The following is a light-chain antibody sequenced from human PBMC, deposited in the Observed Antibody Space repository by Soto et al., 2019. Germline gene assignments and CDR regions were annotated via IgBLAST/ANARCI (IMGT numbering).Light chain of an antibody. CDR2: EAS. CDR1: QSVSSNY. V-gene: IGKV3-20*01. J-gene: IGKJ2*01. CDR3: QQYGNSPPYT. Sequence: EIVLTQSPGTLSLSPGERGTLSCRASQSVSSNYLAWYQQKPGQAPRLLIYEASIRATGIPDRFSVSGSGTDFTLTISRLEPEDFAVYYCQQYGNSPPYTFGQGTKLEIK.